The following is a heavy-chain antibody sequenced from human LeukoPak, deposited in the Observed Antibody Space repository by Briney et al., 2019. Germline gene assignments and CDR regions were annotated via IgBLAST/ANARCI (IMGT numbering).Heavy chain of an antibody. CDR3: AKESSASYYFDY. Sequence: EPGGSLRLSCAASGSTFSSNGIYWGRQAPGKGLEWVAFIPYDGSNNYYVDSVKGRFTISRDTSKNTLYLQMIRLRAEDTAVYYCAKESSASYYFDYWGQGTLVTVSS. CDR1: GSTFSSNG. V-gene: IGHV3-30*02. D-gene: IGHD3-10*01. J-gene: IGHJ4*02. CDR2: IPYDGSNN.